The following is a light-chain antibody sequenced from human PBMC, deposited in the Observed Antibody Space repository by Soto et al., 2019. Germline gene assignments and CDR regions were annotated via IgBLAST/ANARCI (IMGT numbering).Light chain of an antibody. V-gene: IGLV2-14*03. CDR2: DVS. CDR3: SSYTTSNTRQIV. CDR1: SSDVGGYNY. J-gene: IGLJ1*01. Sequence: QSVLTQPASVSGSPGQSSTISCTGTSSDVGGYNYVSWYQHHPGKAPKLMIFDVSNRPSGVSNRFSGSKSGNTASLTISGLQPDDEADYYCSSYTTSNTRQIVFGTRTKLTVL.